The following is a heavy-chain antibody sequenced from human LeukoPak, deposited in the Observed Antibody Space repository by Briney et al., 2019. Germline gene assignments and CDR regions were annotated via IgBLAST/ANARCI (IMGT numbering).Heavy chain of an antibody. V-gene: IGHV4-4*02. J-gene: IGHJ1*01. CDR3: ARSVYYYDSSGYYYQYFQH. CDR1: GGSISSSNR. D-gene: IGHD3-22*01. CDR2: IYHSGST. Sequence: SGTLSLTCAVSGGSISSSNRWSWVRQPPGKGLEWIGEIYHSGSTNYNPSLKSRVTISVDKSKNQFSLKLSSVTAADTAVYYCARSVYYYDSSGYYYQYFQHWGQGTLVTVSS.